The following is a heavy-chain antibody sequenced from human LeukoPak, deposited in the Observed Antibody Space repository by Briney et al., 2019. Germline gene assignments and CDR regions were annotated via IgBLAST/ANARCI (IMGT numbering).Heavy chain of an antibody. CDR2: IKQDGSEK. J-gene: IGHJ4*02. D-gene: IGHD1-26*01. CDR1: GFTFSAYW. CDR3: ARSGGGYYAY. V-gene: IGHV3-7*05. Sequence: GGSLRLSCAASGFTFSAYWMNWVRQAPGKGLEWVANIKQDGSEKYYVDSVKGRFTISRDNADNSLYLQMNSLRAEDTAVYYCARSGGGYYAYWGQGTLVTVSS.